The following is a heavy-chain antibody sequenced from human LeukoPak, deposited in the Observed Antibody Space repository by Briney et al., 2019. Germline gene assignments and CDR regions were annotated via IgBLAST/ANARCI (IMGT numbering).Heavy chain of an antibody. CDR2: IRYDGSNK. Sequence: GGSLRLSCAASGFTFDDYAMHWVRQAPGKGLEWVAFIRYDGSNKYYADSVKGRFTISRDNSKNTLYLQMNSLRAEDTAVYYCAKDRRISYGSGSMYYFDYWGQGTLVTVSS. CDR1: GFTFDDYA. V-gene: IGHV3-30*02. D-gene: IGHD3-10*01. J-gene: IGHJ4*02. CDR3: AKDRRISYGSGSMYYFDY.